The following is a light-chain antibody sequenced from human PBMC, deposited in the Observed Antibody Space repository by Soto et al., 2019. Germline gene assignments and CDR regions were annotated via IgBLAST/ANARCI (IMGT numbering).Light chain of an antibody. V-gene: IGLV2-23*01. CDR1: NNDVGSYNL. CDR2: EGN. J-gene: IGLJ2*01. CDR3: SSYAGSSIYVV. Sequence: QSALTQPASVSGSPGQSITISCTGTNNDVGSYNLVSWYQQHPGKAPKVMLYEGNKRPSGVSNRFSASKSGNTASLTISGLQADDEADYYFSSYAGSSIYVVFGGGTKVTVL.